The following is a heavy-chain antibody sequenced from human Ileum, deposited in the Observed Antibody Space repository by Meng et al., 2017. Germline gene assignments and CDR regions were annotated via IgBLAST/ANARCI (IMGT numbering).Heavy chain of an antibody. D-gene: IGHD7-27*01. V-gene: IGHV4-61*08. CDR2: AGT. J-gene: IGHJ4*02. CDR1: GGSVSTSDYQ. CDR3: ARDHWGSLDY. Sequence: QVQLQESGPGLVRPSETLSLICTVSGGSVSTSDYQWGWIRQPPGKGLEWIGYAGTNYNPSLKSRVTISVDTSKRQFSLKLTSVTAADTAVYYCARDHWGSLDYWGQGILVTV.